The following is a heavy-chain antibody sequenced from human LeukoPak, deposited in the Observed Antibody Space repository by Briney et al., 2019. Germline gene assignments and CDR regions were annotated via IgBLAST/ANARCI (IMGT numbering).Heavy chain of an antibody. V-gene: IGHV3-74*01. CDR1: AFTFSSYW. D-gene: IGHD5-18*01. J-gene: IGHJ4*02. CDR3: ARGGGYSYSLFDY. Sequence: PGGYLRLSCAAYAFTFSSYWMDWVRQAPGKGLVWVSRINSDGSSTSYEDSVKGRFTISRDTAKNTVYLQMNSLRAEDTAVYYCARGGGYSYSLFDYWGQGALVTVSS. CDR2: INSDGSST.